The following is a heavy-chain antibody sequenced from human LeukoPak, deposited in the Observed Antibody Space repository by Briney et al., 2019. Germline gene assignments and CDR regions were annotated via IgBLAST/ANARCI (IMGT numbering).Heavy chain of an antibody. J-gene: IGHJ6*03. Sequence: GGSLRLSCAASGFASGFTFSDYAVGWVRQAPGKGPEWVASVNGRGATTYYADSVRGRFTISPDNSKNTVYLQMISLGADDTAVYFCAKAPATGEGYYFYYMDVWGKGTTVTVSS. CDR1: GFTFSDYA. V-gene: IGHV3-23*01. CDR3: AKAPATGEGYYFYYMDV. D-gene: IGHD7-27*01. CDR2: VNGRGATT.